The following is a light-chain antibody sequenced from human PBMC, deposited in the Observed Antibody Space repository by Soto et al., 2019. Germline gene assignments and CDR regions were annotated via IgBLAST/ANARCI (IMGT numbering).Light chain of an antibody. V-gene: IGKV1-6*01. Sequence: AIPMTQSPSSLSASVGDRVTITCRASQDISDDVGWYQQTPGKAPKLLISGASRLQSGVPSRFSGSGSGAAFTLTITSLRPEDAATYYCLQNNNYPRTFGQGTKVEI. CDR3: LQNNNYPRT. CDR1: QDISDD. CDR2: GAS. J-gene: IGKJ1*01.